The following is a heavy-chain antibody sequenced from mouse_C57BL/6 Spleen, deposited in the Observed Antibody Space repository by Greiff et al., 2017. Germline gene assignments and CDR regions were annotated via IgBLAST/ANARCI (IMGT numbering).Heavy chain of an antibody. D-gene: IGHD2-4*01. J-gene: IGHJ4*01. V-gene: IGHV5-17*01. CDR1: GFTFSDYG. Sequence: EVKVVESGGGLVKPGGSLKLSCAASGFTFSDYGMHWVRQAPEKGLEWVAYISSGSSTIYYADTVKGRFTISRDNAKNTLFLQMTSLRSEDTAMYYCARGGFYYDLYYAMDYWGQGTSVTVSS. CDR2: ISSGSSTI. CDR3: ARGGFYYDLYYAMDY.